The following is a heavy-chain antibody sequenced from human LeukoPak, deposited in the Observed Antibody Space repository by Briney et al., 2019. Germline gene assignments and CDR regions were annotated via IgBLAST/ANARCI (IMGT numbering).Heavy chain of an antibody. CDR2: ISSSSSTL. D-gene: IGHD3-22*01. V-gene: IGHV3-48*01. CDR1: GFTFSSYS. Sequence: PGGSLRLSCAASGFTFSSYSMNWVRQAPGKGLEWVSYISSSSSTLYYADSVKGRFTISRDNAKNSLYLQMNSLRAEDTAVYYCARGGGDSSGYPDDYWGQGTLVTVSS. CDR3: ARGGGDSSGYPDDY. J-gene: IGHJ4*02.